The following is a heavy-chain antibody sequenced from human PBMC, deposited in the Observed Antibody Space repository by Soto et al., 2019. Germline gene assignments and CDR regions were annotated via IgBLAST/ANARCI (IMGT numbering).Heavy chain of an antibody. D-gene: IGHD5-12*01. CDR1: GGTFSSYA. CDR3: ARGYSGYVNWFDP. J-gene: IGHJ5*02. Sequence: ASVKVSCKASGGTFSSYAISWVRQAPGQGLEWMGGIIPIFGTANYAQKFQGRVTITADESTSTAYMELSSLRSEDTAVYYCARGYSGYVNWFDPWGQGTLVTVSS. V-gene: IGHV1-69*13. CDR2: IIPIFGTA.